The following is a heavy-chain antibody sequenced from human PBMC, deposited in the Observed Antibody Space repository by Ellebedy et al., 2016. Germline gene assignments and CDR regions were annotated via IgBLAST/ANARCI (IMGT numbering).Heavy chain of an antibody. Sequence: GESLKISXAASGFTFSSYWMSWVRQAPGKGLEWVANIKQDGSEKYYVDSVKGRFTISRDNAKNSLYLQMNSLRADDTAVYYCARDVAVGRWTAFDFWGQGTLVTVSS. CDR2: IKQDGSEK. CDR3: ARDVAVGRWTAFDF. J-gene: IGHJ4*02. CDR1: GFTFSSYW. D-gene: IGHD1-26*01. V-gene: IGHV3-7*01.